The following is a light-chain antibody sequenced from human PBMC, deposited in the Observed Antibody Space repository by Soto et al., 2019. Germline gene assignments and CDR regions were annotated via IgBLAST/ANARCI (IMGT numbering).Light chain of an antibody. Sequence: EVVMTQSPATRSVSPGERATLSCRASQTVRDNLGWYQQKPGQPPRLLIYGATTRATGIPARFSGSGSGTECTLTISSLQSEDFAVYYCQQYGSSGTFGQGTKVDIK. CDR3: QQYGSSGT. V-gene: IGKV3D-15*01. CDR1: QTVRDN. J-gene: IGKJ1*01. CDR2: GAT.